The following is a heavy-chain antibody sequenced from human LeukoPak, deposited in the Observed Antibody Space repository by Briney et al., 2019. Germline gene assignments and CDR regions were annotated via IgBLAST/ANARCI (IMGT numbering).Heavy chain of an antibody. V-gene: IGHV4-59*08. Sequence: SETLSLTCTVSGGSISSYYWSWIRQPPGKGLEWIGYIYYSGSTNYNPSLKSRVTISVDTSKNQFSLKLSSVTAADTAVYYCARRTPADAFDIWDQGTMVTVSS. CDR2: IYYSGST. CDR1: GGSISSYY. CDR3: ARRTPADAFDI. J-gene: IGHJ3*02.